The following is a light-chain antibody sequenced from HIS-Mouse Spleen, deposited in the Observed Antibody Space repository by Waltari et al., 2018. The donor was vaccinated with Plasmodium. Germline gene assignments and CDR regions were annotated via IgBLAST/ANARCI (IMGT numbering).Light chain of an antibody. CDR3: QQRSNWPRVLT. Sequence: IVLTQSPATLSLSPGERAHLSCRASQSVSSYLAWYQQKPGQAPRLLIYDASPRATGIPARFSGSGSGTDFTLTISSLELEDFAVYYCQQRSNWPRVLTFGGGTKVEIK. J-gene: IGKJ4*01. CDR1: QSVSSY. V-gene: IGKV3-11*01. CDR2: DAS.